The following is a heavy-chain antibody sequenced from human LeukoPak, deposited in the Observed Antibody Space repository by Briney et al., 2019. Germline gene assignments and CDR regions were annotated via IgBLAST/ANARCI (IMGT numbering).Heavy chain of an antibody. CDR1: GFIFSSHA. CDR2: ISSNGAST. J-gene: IGHJ5*02. CDR3: VRYVDTSNRDNWFDP. V-gene: IGHV3-64D*06. D-gene: IGHD5-18*01. Sequence: GGSLRLSCAASGFIFSSHAMHWVRQAPGKGLEYVSAISSNGASTYYADSVKGRFTISRDNSKNTLYLRMSSLRAEDTAVYYCVRYVDTSNRDNWFDPWGQGTLVTVSS.